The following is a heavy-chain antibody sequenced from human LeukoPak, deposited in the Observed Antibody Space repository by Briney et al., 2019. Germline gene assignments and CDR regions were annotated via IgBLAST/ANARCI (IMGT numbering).Heavy chain of an antibody. D-gene: IGHD5-12*01. CDR2: INPDNGGT. CDR1: GYTFTGYY. V-gene: IGHV1-2*02. Sequence: ASVRVSCKASGYTFTGYYMHWVRQAPGQGLEWMGWINPDNGGTNYAQKFQGRVTMTRDMSISTAYMELSRLRSDDTAVYYCARDPSNSGYDYLYYFDYWGQGTLVTVSS. J-gene: IGHJ4*02. CDR3: ARDPSNSGYDYLYYFDY.